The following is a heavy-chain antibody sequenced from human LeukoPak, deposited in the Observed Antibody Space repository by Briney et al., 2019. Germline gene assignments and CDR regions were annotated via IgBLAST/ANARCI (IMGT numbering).Heavy chain of an antibody. CDR2: IYTSGST. Sequence: PSETLSLTCTVSGGSISSVNYYWSWIRQPAGKGLEWIGHIYTSGSTNYNPSLKSRVTISADTSKNQFSLKLSSVTAADTAVYYCARDSSGYHDYWGQGTLVTVSS. V-gene: IGHV4-61*09. CDR1: GGSISSVNYY. D-gene: IGHD3-22*01. CDR3: ARDSSGYHDY. J-gene: IGHJ4*02.